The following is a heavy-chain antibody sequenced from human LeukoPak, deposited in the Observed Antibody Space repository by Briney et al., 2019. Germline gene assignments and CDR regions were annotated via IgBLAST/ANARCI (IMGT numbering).Heavy chain of an antibody. CDR1: GFTFSSYW. V-gene: IGHV3-7*01. D-gene: IGHD2-15*01. Sequence: GGSLRLSCAASGFTFSSYWMHWVRQAPGKGLEWVANINQDGSEKYYVDSVKGRFTISRDNTKNSLYLQVNSLRAEDTAVYYCARDSQPATGWYYFDYWGQGTLVTVSS. CDR3: ARDSQPATGWYYFDY. CDR2: INQDGSEK. J-gene: IGHJ4*02.